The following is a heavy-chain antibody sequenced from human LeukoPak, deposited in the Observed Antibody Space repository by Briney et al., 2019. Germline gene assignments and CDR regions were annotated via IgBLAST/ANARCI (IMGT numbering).Heavy chain of an antibody. V-gene: IGHV4-39*07. CDR3: TRDVPRSAGYPDN. Sequence: MPSETLSLTCTVSGGSISSSSYYWGWIRQPPGKGLEWIGSIYYSGSTYYNPSLKSRVTISVDTSKNQFSLKLSSVTAADTAVYYCTRDVPRSAGYPDNWGQGTLVTVSS. J-gene: IGHJ4*02. D-gene: IGHD2-15*01. CDR2: IYYSGST. CDR1: GGSISSSSYY.